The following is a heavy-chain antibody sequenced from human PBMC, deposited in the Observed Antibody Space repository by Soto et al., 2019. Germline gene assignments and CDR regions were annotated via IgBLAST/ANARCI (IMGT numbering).Heavy chain of an antibody. D-gene: IGHD3-3*01. CDR3: ARDTREYYDFWSGYPPTYYYYGMDV. J-gene: IGHJ6*02. CDR1: GFTFSSHA. Sequence: PGGSLRLSCAASGFTFSSHAMTWVRQAPGKGLEWVSTIESSSCYTYYADSVKGRFTISRDNAKNSLYLQMNSLRAEDTAVYYCARDTREYYDFWSGYPPTYYYYGMDVWGQGTMVTVSS. V-gene: IGHV3-21*01. CDR2: IESSSCYT.